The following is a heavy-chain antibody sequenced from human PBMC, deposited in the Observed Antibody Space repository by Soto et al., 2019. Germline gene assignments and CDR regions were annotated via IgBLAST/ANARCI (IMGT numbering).Heavy chain of an antibody. CDR2: ISSSGSTI. D-gene: IGHD4-17*01. CDR3: ARDRALNNYGDSHVPSAEDI. V-gene: IGHV3-11*01. CDR1: GFTFSDYY. J-gene: IGHJ3*02. Sequence: TGGSLRLSCAASGFTFSDYYMSWIRQAPGKGLEWVSYISSSGSTIYYADSVKGRFTISRDNAKNSLYLQMNSLRAEDTAVYYCARDRALNNYGDSHVPSAEDIWGQGTMVTVSS.